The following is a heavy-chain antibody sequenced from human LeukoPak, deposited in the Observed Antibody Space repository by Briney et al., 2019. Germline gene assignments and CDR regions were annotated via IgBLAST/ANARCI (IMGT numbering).Heavy chain of an antibody. V-gene: IGHV3-73*01. J-gene: IGHJ4*02. D-gene: IGHD3-10*01. CDR1: GFTFSGSA. Sequence: PGGSLRLSCAASGFTFSGSAMHWVRQAFGKGLEWVGRIRSKANSYATAYAASVKGRFTISRDDSKNTAYLQMNSLKTEDTAVYYCTRLSGSGSYYNDYWGQGTLVTVSS. CDR2: IRSKANSYAT. CDR3: TRLSGSGSYYNDY.